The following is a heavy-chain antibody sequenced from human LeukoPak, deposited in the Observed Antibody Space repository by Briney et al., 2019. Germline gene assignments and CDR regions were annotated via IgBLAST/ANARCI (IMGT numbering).Heavy chain of an antibody. D-gene: IGHD3-3*01. CDR3: ARTYDFGRGPPGDAFDN. CDR1: GFNFDSYT. CDR2: IDTSDSAT. J-gene: IGHJ3*02. Sequence: PGGSLRLSCAASGFNFDSYTMNWVRQAPGRGLEWASTIDTSDSATYYADSVKGRFTISRDNAKNSLFLQMNSLRAEDTAVYYCARTYDFGRGPPGDAFDNWGPGTLVIVSS. V-gene: IGHV3-48*04.